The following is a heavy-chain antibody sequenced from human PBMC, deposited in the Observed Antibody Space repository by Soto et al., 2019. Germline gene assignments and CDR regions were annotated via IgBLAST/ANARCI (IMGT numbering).Heavy chain of an antibody. V-gene: IGHV1-69*09. CDR3: ATPSFAATWCSPSQNFDH. D-gene: IGHD2-8*02. CDR1: GGTFVRHV. J-gene: IGHJ5*02. Sequence: QVQLVQSGAEVKKPESSVKVSCKTSGGTFVRHVISWVRQAPGQGPEWMGKINPLSGISNYAQKFQDRVTFTADTDSSTAYMELSSLRSDDTAVYCCATPSFAATWCSPSQNFDHWGQGTLVTVSS. CDR2: INPLSGIS.